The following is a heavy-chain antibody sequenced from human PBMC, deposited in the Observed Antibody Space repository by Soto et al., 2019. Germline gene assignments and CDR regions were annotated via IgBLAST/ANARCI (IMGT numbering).Heavy chain of an antibody. CDR2: IYYSGST. CDR1: GGSISSGDDY. J-gene: IGHJ5*02. D-gene: IGHD3-9*01. Sequence: NPSETLSLTCSVSGGSISSGDDYWSWIRQPPGKGLEWIGYIYYSGSTYYNPSLKSRVIMSVDTSKNQFSLKLSSVTAADTAVYYCARDHQYYDILTGYYHWFDPWRQGTLVTVSS. V-gene: IGHV4-30-4*01. CDR3: ARDHQYYDILTGYYHWFDP.